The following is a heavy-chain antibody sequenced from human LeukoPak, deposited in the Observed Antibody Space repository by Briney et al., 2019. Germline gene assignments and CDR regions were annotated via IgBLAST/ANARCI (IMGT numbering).Heavy chain of an antibody. J-gene: IGHJ4*02. Sequence: GGSLRLSCAASGFTFSNVWMSWVRQAPGKGLEWVGRIKNKGDGGTTDYAAPVIGRVTISRHDSKNTLYLQMNSLKIEDTAVYYCTTRDGKTFWGQGTLVTVSS. CDR3: TTRDGKTF. CDR2: IKNKGDGGTT. D-gene: IGHD4-23*01. CDR1: GFTFSNVW. V-gene: IGHV3-15*05.